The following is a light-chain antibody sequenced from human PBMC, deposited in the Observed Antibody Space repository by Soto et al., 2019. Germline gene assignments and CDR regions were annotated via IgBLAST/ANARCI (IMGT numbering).Light chain of an antibody. V-gene: IGKV1-5*01. CDR3: QQYSTTWT. CDR2: DAS. J-gene: IGKJ1*01. Sequence: DIQMTQSPSTLSASVGDRVTITCRASQSISSWLAWYQQKPGKAPKVLIFDASSLESGVPSRFSGSGSATEFTLTISSLQPDDFATYYCQQYSTTWTFGQGTKVDIK. CDR1: QSISSW.